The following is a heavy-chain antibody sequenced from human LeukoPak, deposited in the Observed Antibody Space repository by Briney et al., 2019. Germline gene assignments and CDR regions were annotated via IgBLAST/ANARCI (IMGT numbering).Heavy chain of an antibody. D-gene: IGHD4-11*01. CDR1: GFTFSSYG. J-gene: IGHJ4*02. Sequence: GGSLGLSCAASGFTFSSYGMHWVRQAPGKGLEWVAVISYDGSNKYYADSVKGRFTISRDNAKNSLYLQMNSLRAEDTAVYYCARDQGYDSNYYFDYWGQGTLVTVSS. CDR2: ISYDGSNK. V-gene: IGHV3-30*03. CDR3: ARDQGYDSNYYFDY.